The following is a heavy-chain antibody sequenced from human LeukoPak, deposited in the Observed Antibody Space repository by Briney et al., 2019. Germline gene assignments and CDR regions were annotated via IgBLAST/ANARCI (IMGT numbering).Heavy chain of an antibody. Sequence: VASVKVSCKASGYTFTSYYMHWVRQAPGQGLEWMGIINPSGGSTSYAQKFQGRVTMTRDTSTSTVYMELSSLRSEDTAVYYCARDRVVGTTKVYYSWFDPWGQGTLVTVSS. D-gene: IGHD1-26*01. J-gene: IGHJ5*02. CDR3: ARDRVVGTTKVYYSWFDP. CDR1: GYTFTSYY. CDR2: INPSGGST. V-gene: IGHV1-46*01.